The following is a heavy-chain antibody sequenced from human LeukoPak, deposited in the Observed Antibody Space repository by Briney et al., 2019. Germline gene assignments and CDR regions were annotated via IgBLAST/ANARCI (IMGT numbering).Heavy chain of an antibody. J-gene: IGHJ4*02. V-gene: IGHV3-66*01. CDR1: GASFTDYY. CDR3: ARGLDYGDN. Sequence: ETLSLTCGVSGASFTDYYWSWVRQAPGKGLEWVSVIYGGGSTHYGDSVKDRFTISRDSSKNTLYLQMNSLRAEDTAVYYCARGLDYGDNWGQGTLVTVSS. CDR2: IYGGGST.